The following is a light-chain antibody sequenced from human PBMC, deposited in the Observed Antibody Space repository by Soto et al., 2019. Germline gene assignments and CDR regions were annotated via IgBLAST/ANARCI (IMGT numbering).Light chain of an antibody. CDR3: QHLNSYPRAAFT. CDR1: QGISSY. V-gene: IGKV1-9*01. J-gene: IGKJ3*01. CDR2: AAS. Sequence: DIQLTQSPSFLSASVGDRVTITCRASQGISSYLSWYQQNPGKAPKLLIYAASTLQSGGPSRFSGSGSGTEFTLTISILQPEDCATFSCQHLNSYPRAAFTFGPGTKVDIK.